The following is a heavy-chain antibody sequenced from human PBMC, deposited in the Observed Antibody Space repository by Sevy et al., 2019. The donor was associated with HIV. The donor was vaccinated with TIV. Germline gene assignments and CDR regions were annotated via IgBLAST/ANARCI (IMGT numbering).Heavy chain of an antibody. Sequence: GGSPRLSCAASGFTFSDYYMSWIRQAPGKGLEWVSYISSSGSTIYYADSVKGRFTISRDNAKNSLYLQMNSLRAEDTAVYYCARGRRKQWLANYDYWGQGTLVTVSS. CDR1: GFTFSDYY. D-gene: IGHD6-19*01. V-gene: IGHV3-11*01. J-gene: IGHJ4*02. CDR2: ISSSGSTI. CDR3: ARGRRKQWLANYDY.